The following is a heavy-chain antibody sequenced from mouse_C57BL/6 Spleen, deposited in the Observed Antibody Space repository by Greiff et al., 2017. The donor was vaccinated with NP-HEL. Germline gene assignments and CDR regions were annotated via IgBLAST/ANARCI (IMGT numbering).Heavy chain of an antibody. V-gene: IGHV5-4*01. Sequence: EVHLVESGGGLVKPGGSLKLSCAASGFTFSSYAMSWVRQTPEKRLEWVATISDGGSYTYYPDNVKGRFTISRDNAKNNLYLQMSHLKSEDTAMYYCARDARYSNYVAYYFDYWGQGTTLTVSS. CDR2: ISDGGSYT. D-gene: IGHD2-5*01. CDR3: ARDARYSNYVAYYFDY. J-gene: IGHJ2*01. CDR1: GFTFSSYA.